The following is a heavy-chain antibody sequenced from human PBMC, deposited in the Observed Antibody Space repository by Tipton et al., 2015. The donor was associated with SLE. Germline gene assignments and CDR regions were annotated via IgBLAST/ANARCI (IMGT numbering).Heavy chain of an antibody. CDR3: ARDWGLFDI. Sequence: TLSLTCAVYGGSFSGYYWSWIRQPPGKGLEWIGEINHSGSTNYNPSLKSRVTISVDTSKNQFSLKLSSVTAADTAVYYCARDWGLFDIWGQGTMVTVSS. D-gene: IGHD7-27*01. CDR2: INHSGST. J-gene: IGHJ3*02. V-gene: IGHV4-34*01. CDR1: GGSFSGYY.